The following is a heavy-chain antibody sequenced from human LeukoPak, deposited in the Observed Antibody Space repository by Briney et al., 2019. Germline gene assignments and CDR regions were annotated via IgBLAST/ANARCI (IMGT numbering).Heavy chain of an antibody. V-gene: IGHV3-64*01. CDR3: ARVSGNYYYYMDV. CDR2: ISSNGGST. J-gene: IGHJ6*03. Sequence: TGGSLRLSCAASGFTFSSYAMHWVRQAPGKGLEHVSAISSNGGSTYYANSVKGRFTISRDNSKNTLYLQMGSLRAEDMAVYYCARVSGNYYYYMDVWGKGTTVTISS. D-gene: IGHD1-26*01. CDR1: GFTFSSYA.